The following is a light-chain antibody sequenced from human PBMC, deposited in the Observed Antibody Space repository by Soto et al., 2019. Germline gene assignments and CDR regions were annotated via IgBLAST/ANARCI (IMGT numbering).Light chain of an antibody. J-gene: IGKJ1*01. V-gene: IGKV1-33*01. CDR1: QDISNY. Sequence: IQMTQSPSSLSTSVGARVTITCQASQDISNYLNWYQQKPGKAPKLLIYDASNLETGVPSRFSGSGSGTDFTLTISCLQSEDFATYYCQQYYSYPRTFGQGTKVDIK. CDR2: DAS. CDR3: QQYYSYPRT.